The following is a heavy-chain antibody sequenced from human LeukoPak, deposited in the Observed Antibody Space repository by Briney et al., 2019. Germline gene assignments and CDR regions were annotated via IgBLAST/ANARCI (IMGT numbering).Heavy chain of an antibody. CDR2: IYYSGHT. Sequence: PSETLSLTCTVSGGSVSSYYWSWIRQPPGKGLEWIGYIYYSGHTTYNSSLKSRVTISVDTSKNQFSLKLSSVTAADTAVYYCARAGSYFYYGMDVWGQGTTATVSS. CDR3: ARAGSYFYYGMDV. J-gene: IGHJ6*02. CDR1: GGSVSSYY. V-gene: IGHV4-59*02.